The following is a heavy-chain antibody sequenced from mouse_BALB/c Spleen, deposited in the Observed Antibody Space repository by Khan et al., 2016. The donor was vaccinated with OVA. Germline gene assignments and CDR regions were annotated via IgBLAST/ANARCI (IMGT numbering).Heavy chain of an antibody. CDR3: ARYPSWYCYV. CDR1: GYTFTNYL. CDR2: IYPGVYYT. J-gene: IGHJ1*01. V-gene: IGHV1-63*02. Sequence: QVQLHQSGAELLRPGTSVKMSCEAGGYTFTNYLMGWVKQRPENGLEWIGNIYPGVYYTNYNDSFKGRSTLSTDTSYSTVFMQLSSLKFEDTAIYYCARYPSWYCYVWGAEAMVTV.